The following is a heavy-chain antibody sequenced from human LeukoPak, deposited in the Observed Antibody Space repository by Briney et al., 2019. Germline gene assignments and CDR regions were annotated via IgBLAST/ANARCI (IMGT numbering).Heavy chain of an antibody. J-gene: IGHJ4*02. CDR2: FYVGGAT. V-gene: IGHV3-53*05. CDR1: GSSVTNNY. D-gene: IGHD3-10*01. Sequence: PGGSLRLSCAVSGSSVTNNYMSWVRQAPGKGLEWVSVFYVGGATYYADSVKGRFTISRDNSENTLYLQMKSLRSEDTAVYYCAREVITMVRDKKNYFDYWGQGTLVTVSS. CDR3: AREVITMVRDKKNYFDY.